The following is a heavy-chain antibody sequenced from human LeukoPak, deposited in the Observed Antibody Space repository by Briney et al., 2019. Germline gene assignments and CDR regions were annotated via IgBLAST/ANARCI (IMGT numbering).Heavy chain of an antibody. CDR1: GGSFSGYY. D-gene: IGHD3-10*01. Sequence: SETLSLTCAVYGGSFSGYYWSWIRQPPGKGLEWIGEINHSGSTNYNPSLKSRVTISVDTSKNQFSLKLSSVTAADTAVYYCARASASGSGSYPLAFDIWGHGTMVTVSS. CDR3: ARASASGSGSYPLAFDI. V-gene: IGHV4-34*01. J-gene: IGHJ3*02. CDR2: INHSGST.